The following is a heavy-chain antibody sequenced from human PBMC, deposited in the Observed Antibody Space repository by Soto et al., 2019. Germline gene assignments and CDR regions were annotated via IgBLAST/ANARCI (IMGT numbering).Heavy chain of an antibody. CDR2: IMPVFPTP. V-gene: IGHV1-69*12. Sequence: QVQLVQSGAEVKKPGSSVKVSCKASGGTFSTSAISWVRQAPGQGLEWVGGIMPVFPTPDYAQNFQGRVTITADESTTTASLELTSLRADDTAVYYCAREKDRLQLGGNYYYILDVWGQGTAITVSS. J-gene: IGHJ6*02. CDR3: AREKDRLQLGGNYYYILDV. CDR1: GGTFSTSA. D-gene: IGHD1-1*01.